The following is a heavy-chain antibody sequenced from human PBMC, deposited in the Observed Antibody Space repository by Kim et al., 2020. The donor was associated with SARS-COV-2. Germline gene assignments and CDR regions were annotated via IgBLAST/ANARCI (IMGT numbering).Heavy chain of an antibody. CDR1: GFTFSSHA. Sequence: GGSLRLSCAASGFTFSSHAMSWVRQAPGKGLEWVSVISGSGAVSDIGDSGAGTYYASSVKGRFTLSMDNSKNTMDLQMNSLRDEDRAVYYCAKDQGSGTYFYWYFDLWGRGTLVTVSS. CDR2: ISGSGAVSDIGDSGAGT. J-gene: IGHJ2*01. V-gene: IGHV3-23*01. D-gene: IGHD1-26*01. CDR3: AKDQGSGTYFYWYFDL.